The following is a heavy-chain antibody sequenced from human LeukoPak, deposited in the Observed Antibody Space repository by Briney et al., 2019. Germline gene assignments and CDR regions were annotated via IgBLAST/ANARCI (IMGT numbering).Heavy chain of an antibody. V-gene: IGHV5-10-1*01. CDR2: IDPSDSYT. Sequence: GESVKISCKGSGYSFTSYWISWVRQMPGKGLEWMGRIDPSDSYTNYSPSFQGHVTISADKSISTAYLQWSSLRASDTAMYYCATVTTIYYYYGMDVWGQGTTVTVSS. CDR1: GYSFTSYW. CDR3: ATVTTIYYYYGMDV. J-gene: IGHJ6*02. D-gene: IGHD4-17*01.